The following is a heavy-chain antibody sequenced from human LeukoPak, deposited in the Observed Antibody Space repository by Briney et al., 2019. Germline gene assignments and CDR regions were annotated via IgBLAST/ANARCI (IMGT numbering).Heavy chain of an antibody. V-gene: IGHV1-8*03. CDR2: MNPNSGNT. CDR1: GYTFTSYD. Sequence: GASVTVSCTASGYTFTSYDINWVRQATGQGLEWMGWMNPNSGNTGYAQKFQGRVTITRNTSISTAYMELSSLRSEDTAVYYCARGPFSSSWYSTGKYYFDYWGQGTLVTVSS. D-gene: IGHD6-13*01. CDR3: ARGPFSSSWYSTGKYYFDY. J-gene: IGHJ4*02.